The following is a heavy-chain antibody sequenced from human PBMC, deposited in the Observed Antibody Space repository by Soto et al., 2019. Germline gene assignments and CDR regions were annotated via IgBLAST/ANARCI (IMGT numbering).Heavy chain of an antibody. D-gene: IGHD3-10*01. CDR1: GGSISSGGYS. J-gene: IGHJ6*02. CDR2: IYHSGST. V-gene: IGHV4-30-2*01. Sequence: PSETLSLTCAVSGGSISSGGYSWSWIRQPPGKGLEWIGYIYHSGSTYYNPSLKSRVTISVDRSKNQFSLKLSSVTAADTAVYYCASGMVRGVSFSYGMDVWGQGTTVTVSS. CDR3: ASGMVRGVSFSYGMDV.